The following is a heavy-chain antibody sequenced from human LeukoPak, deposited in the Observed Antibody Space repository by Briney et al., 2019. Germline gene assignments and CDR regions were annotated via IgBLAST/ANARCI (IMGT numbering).Heavy chain of an antibody. J-gene: IGHJ4*02. Sequence: GGSLRLSCAASGFTFDDYAMHWVRQAPGKGLEWVSLISGDGDSTYYADSVKGRFTISRDNAKNSLYLQMNSLRAEDTAVYFCTREAAAGIDYWGQGTLVTVSS. CDR2: ISGDGDST. CDR3: TREAAAGIDY. CDR1: GFTFDDYA. D-gene: IGHD6-13*01. V-gene: IGHV3-43*02.